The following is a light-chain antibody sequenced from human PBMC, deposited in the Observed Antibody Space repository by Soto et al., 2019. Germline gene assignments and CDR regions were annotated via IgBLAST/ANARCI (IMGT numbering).Light chain of an antibody. J-gene: IGKJ5*01. CDR3: QYYGNSRIT. CDR2: AAS. Sequence: EILLTQSPGTLSLSPGERATLSCRASQTVNSDYLTWYQQKPGQAPRLLIYAASSGATGIPDRFSGSGSETDFTLTINRLEPEDFAVYYCQYYGNSRITFGQGTRLEIK. V-gene: IGKV3-20*01. CDR1: QTVNSDY.